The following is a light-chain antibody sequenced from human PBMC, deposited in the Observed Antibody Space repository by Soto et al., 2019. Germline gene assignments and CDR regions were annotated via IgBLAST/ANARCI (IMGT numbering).Light chain of an antibody. CDR3: QQTNSGPYT. CDR2: GAS. V-gene: IGKV3-20*01. J-gene: IGKJ2*01. CDR1: QSVSSSY. Sequence: EIVLTQSPGTLSLSPGERATLSCRASQSVSSSYLAWYQQKPGQAPRLLIYGASSRATGIPDRFSGSGSGTDFTLTIDSLQPDDFATYYCQQTNSGPYTFGQGTNLEIK.